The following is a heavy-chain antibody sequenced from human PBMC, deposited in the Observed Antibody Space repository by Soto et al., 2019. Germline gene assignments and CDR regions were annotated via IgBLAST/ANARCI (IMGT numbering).Heavy chain of an antibody. CDR1: GFIFENFG. CDR2: ISGSGFKK. Sequence: EVVLLESGGGLEQPGGSLRPSCAASGFIFENFGMSWVRQAPGKGLEWISSISGSGFKKYYADSVKGRFTISRDNSKSTVYLELNNLSAEDTAVYHCAKNQGVELVPLATVDWFDPWGQGSVVTVSS. J-gene: IGHJ5*02. CDR3: AKNQGVELVPLATVDWFDP. V-gene: IGHV3-23*01. D-gene: IGHD1-26*01.